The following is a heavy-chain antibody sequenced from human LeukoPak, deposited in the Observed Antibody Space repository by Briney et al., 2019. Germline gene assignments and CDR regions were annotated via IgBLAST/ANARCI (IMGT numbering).Heavy chain of an antibody. CDR1: GFTFSGYS. Sequence: GGSLRLSCAASGFTFSGYSMNWVRQAPGKGLEWVSYISSSSSSIYYADSVKGRFTISRDNAKNSLYLQMNSLRDEDTGIYYCARRPVRLVSNTLDHWGQGTLVTVSS. J-gene: IGHJ4*02. V-gene: IGHV3-48*02. D-gene: IGHD3-9*01. CDR2: ISSSSSSI. CDR3: ARRPVRLVSNTLDH.